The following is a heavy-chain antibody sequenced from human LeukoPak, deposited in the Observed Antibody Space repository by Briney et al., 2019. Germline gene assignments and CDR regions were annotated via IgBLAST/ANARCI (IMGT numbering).Heavy chain of an antibody. CDR1: GYSISRGYY. D-gene: IGHD5-12*01. V-gene: IGHV4-38-2*01. CDR2: IYHSGST. Sequence: SETLSLTCAVSGYSISRGYYWGRSRQPPGKGGEGSGSIYHSGSTYYNPSLNSLVTLSVDTSKNQFSLKLSSVTAADTAVYYCARHRATPPSHFDYWGQGTLVTVSS. J-gene: IGHJ4*02. CDR3: ARHRATPPSHFDY.